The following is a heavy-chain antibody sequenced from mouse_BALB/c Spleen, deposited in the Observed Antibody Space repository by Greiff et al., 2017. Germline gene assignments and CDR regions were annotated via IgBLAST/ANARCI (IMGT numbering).Heavy chain of an antibody. V-gene: IGHV1-9*01. J-gene: IGHJ4*01. CDR3: ARGVRLRYYAMDY. CDR2: ILPGSGST. CDR1: GYTFSSYW. D-gene: IGHD1-2*01. Sequence: VQLQQSGAELMKPGASVKISCKATGYTFSSYWIEWVKQRPGHGLEWIGEILPGSGSTNYNEKFKGKATFTADTSSNTAYMQLSSLTSEDSAVYYCARGVRLRYYAMDYWGQGTSVTVSS.